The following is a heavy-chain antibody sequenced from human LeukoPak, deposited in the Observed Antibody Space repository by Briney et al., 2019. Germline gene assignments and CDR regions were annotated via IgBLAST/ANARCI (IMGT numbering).Heavy chain of an antibody. V-gene: IGHV4-34*01. CDR3: ARARGNMVRGNWFDP. CDR1: GGPFSGYY. Sequence: PSETLSLTCAVYGGPFSGYYWSWIRQPPGKGLEWIGEINHSGSTNYNPSLKSRVTISVDTSKNQFSLKLSSVTAADTAVYYCARARGNMVRGNWFDPWGQGTLVTVSS. D-gene: IGHD3-10*01. CDR2: INHSGST. J-gene: IGHJ5*02.